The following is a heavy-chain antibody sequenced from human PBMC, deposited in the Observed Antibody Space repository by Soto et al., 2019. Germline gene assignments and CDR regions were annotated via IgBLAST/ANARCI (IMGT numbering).Heavy chain of an antibody. V-gene: IGHV3-53*02. CDR1: GFTLSSNY. CDR2: IYSGGSI. J-gene: IGHJ3*02. Sequence: EEQVVETGGGLIQPGGSLRLSCAASGFTLSSNYMSWVRQAPGKGLEWVSVIYSGGSIYYADSVKGRFTISRDNSKNSLYRQMNNLRAEDTAIYYCARGENDAFDIWGQGTMVTVSS. CDR3: ARGENDAFDI.